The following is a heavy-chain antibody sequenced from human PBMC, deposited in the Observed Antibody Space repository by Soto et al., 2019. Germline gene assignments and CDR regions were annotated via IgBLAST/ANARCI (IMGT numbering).Heavy chain of an antibody. CDR1: GFTFSNYG. CDR2: IWYDGSNK. Sequence: QVQLVESGGGVVQPGRSLRLSCAASGFTFSNYGMHWVRQAPGKGLEWVAVIWYDGSNKYYADFVKGRFTISRDNSKNSLYLQVNRLRDEATAVYYCSGNLDFWGQGTLVTVSS. J-gene: IGHJ4*02. V-gene: IGHV3-33*01. CDR3: SGNLDF.